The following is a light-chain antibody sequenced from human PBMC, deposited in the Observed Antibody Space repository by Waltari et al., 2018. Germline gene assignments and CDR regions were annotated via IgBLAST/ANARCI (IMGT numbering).Light chain of an antibody. J-gene: IGKJ4*01. CDR2: GAS. V-gene: IGKV1-12*01. Sequence: DIQMTQSPSSVSASVGDRVTITCRASQGIGTWLAWYQQKPGKAPKLLIYGASSLQSWVPPRFSGSGSGTDFTLTINNLQPEDFATYSCQQANTFPHTFGGGTKVEIK. CDR3: QQANTFPHT. CDR1: QGIGTW.